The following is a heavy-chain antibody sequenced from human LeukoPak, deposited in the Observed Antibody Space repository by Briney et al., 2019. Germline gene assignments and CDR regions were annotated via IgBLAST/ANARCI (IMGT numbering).Heavy chain of an antibody. Sequence: AASVKVSCKASGYTFTSYGISWVRQAPGQGLEWMGWISAYNGNTNYAQKLQGRVTMTTDTSTSTAYMELRSLRSDDTAVYYCARDPPYYSSSWYGFDPWGQGTLVTVSS. CDR3: ARDPPYYSSSWYGFDP. CDR2: ISAYNGNT. D-gene: IGHD6-13*01. J-gene: IGHJ5*02. CDR1: GYTFTSYG. V-gene: IGHV1-18*01.